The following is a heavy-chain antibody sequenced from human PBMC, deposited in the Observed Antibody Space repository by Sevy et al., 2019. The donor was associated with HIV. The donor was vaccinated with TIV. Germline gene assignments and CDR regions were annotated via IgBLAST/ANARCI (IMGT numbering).Heavy chain of an antibody. CDR1: GFTLSRTG. Sequence: GGSLRLSCAASGFTLSRTGMIWVRQAPGKGLEWVSGISGSGFSTNYADSVKGRFTISRDNSKNTLYLQMNSLRGEDTAVYYCAEDPDDTYDYGEHSDYWGQGTLVTVSS. V-gene: IGHV3-23*01. CDR2: ISGSGFST. J-gene: IGHJ4*02. D-gene: IGHD4-17*01. CDR3: AEDPDDTYDYGEHSDY.